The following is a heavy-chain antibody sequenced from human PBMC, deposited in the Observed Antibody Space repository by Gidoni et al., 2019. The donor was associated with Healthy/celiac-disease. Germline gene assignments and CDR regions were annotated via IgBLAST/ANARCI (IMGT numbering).Heavy chain of an antibody. CDR3: ARDRGYDSSGYYYSGAWFDP. Sequence: EVQLVESGGGLIRPGGSLSLSCAASGFTLSSTYLRWVRPAPGKGLEWVSVIYSGGSTYYADSVKGRFTISRDNSKNTLYLQMNSLRAEDTAVYYCARDRGYDSSGYYYSGAWFDPWGQGTLVTVSS. D-gene: IGHD3-22*01. V-gene: IGHV3-53*01. J-gene: IGHJ5*02. CDR1: GFTLSSTY. CDR2: IYSGGST.